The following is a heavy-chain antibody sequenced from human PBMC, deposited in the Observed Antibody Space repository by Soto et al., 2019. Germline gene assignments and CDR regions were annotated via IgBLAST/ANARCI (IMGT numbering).Heavy chain of an antibody. V-gene: IGHV4-61*01. CDR2: VSYSGTT. Sequence: QVLLQESGPGLVKPSETLSLTCTVSGVSVNSGSFYWTWIRQPPGKGLEWIGFVSYSGTTKYNASLKSRVTISVDTSRSQISLKVSSVTAADTAVYYCARGATVTHSYYWGQGTLVTVSS. CDR1: GVSVNSGSFY. J-gene: IGHJ4*02. CDR3: ARGATVTHSYY. D-gene: IGHD4-17*01.